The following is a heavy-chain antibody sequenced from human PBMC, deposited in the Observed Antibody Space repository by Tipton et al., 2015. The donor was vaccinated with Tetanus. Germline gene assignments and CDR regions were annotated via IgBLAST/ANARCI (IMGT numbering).Heavy chain of an antibody. J-gene: IGHJ4*02. CDR2: LYYSGTT. Sequence: TLSLTCHVSGDSINNYYWTWIRQPPGRGLEWIGHLYYSGTTNYNPSLKSRVTFSVDTSKNQFSLRLTSVTAADTAVYYCARLGRDTTSSYSVDQWGQGALVTV. CDR3: ARLGRDTTSSYSVDQ. V-gene: IGHV4-59*07. CDR1: GDSINNYY. D-gene: IGHD2-2*01.